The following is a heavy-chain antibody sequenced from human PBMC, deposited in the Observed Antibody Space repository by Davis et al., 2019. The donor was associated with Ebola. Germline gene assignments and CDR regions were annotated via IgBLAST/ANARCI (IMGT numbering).Heavy chain of an antibody. Sequence: SGPTLVKPTQTLTLTCTFSGFSLSTSGMCVSWIRQPPGKALEWLARIDWDDDKFYSTSLKTRLTISKDTSKNQVVLTMTNMDPVDTATYYCARISCSGGSCYLDYWGQGTLVTVSS. J-gene: IGHJ4*02. CDR1: GFSLSTSGMC. CDR3: ARISCSGGSCYLDY. D-gene: IGHD2-15*01. V-gene: IGHV2-70*17. CDR2: IDWDDDK.